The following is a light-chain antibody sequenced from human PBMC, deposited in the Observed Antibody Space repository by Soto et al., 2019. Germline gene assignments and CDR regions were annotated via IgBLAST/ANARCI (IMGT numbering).Light chain of an antibody. Sequence: DIVMTQSPLSLPVTPGEPASISCRSSQSLLHSDGYSYLDWYLQKPGQSPQLLIYLGSIRASGVPDRFSGSGSGTDFTLKISRVEAEDVGVYYCMQATQIVPRTFGQGTRVEIK. V-gene: IGKV2-28*01. CDR1: QSLLHSDGYSY. CDR3: MQATQIVPRT. J-gene: IGKJ1*01. CDR2: LGS.